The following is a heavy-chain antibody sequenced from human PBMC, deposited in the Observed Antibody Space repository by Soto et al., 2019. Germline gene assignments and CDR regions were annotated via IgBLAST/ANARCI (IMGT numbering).Heavy chain of an antibody. Sequence: SQTLSLTCAISGDSVSSNSAAWNWIRQSPSRGLEWLGRTYYRSKWYNDYAPSVKSGITFNPDTSKNQFSLQLNSVTPEDTAVYYCVRTSGVSGMIDNWGQGTLVTVSS. CDR1: GDSVSSNSAA. D-gene: IGHD1-20*01. V-gene: IGHV6-1*01. CDR3: VRTSGVSGMIDN. CDR2: TYYRSKWYN. J-gene: IGHJ4*02.